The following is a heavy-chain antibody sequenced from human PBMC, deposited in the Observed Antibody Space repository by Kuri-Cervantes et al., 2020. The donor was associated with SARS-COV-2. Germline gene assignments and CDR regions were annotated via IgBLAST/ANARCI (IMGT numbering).Heavy chain of an antibody. D-gene: IGHD6-13*01. CDR1: GFTFSSYG. V-gene: IGHV3-30*02. CDR3: ARFSGSSSWYPGRYYYYMDV. J-gene: IGHJ6*03. Sequence: GGSLRLSCAASGFTFSSYGMHWVRQAPGKGLEWVAFIRYDGSNKYYADSVKGRFTISRDNSKNTLYPQMNSLRAEDTAVYYCARFSGSSSWYPGRYYYYMDVWGKGTTVTVSS. CDR2: IRYDGSNK.